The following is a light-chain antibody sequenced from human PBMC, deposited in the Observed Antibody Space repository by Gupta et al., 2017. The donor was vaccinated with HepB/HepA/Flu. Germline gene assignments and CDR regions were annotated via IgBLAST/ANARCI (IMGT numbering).Light chain of an antibody. CDR1: QSIRSY. V-gene: IGKV1-39*01. CDR2: AAS. CDR3: QHSYSTPRT. Sequence: DSQMTHSPSSLSASVGDRVTVTCRASQSIRSYVNWYQQTAGTAPKLLIYAASTLQTGLPSRITGSGCGTDFPPTISRLQHEDFPSYCRQHSYSTPRTFGQGTKVEIK. J-gene: IGKJ1*01.